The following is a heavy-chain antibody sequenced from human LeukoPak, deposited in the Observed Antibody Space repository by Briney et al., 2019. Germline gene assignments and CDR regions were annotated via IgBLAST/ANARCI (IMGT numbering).Heavy chain of an antibody. CDR3: ARRPQNSGSHDGPSGLDY. D-gene: IGHD1-26*01. CDR2: IYYSGST. Sequence: PSETLSLTCTVSGGSISSYYWSWIRQPPGKGLEWIGYIYYSGSTYYNPSLKSRVTISVDTSKNQFSLKLSSVTAADTAVYYCARRPQNSGSHDGPSGLDYWSQGTLVTVSS. V-gene: IGHV4-59*01. J-gene: IGHJ4*02. CDR1: GGSISSYY.